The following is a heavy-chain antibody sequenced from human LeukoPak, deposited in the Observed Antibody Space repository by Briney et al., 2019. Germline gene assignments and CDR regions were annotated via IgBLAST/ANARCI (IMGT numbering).Heavy chain of an antibody. D-gene: IGHD5-24*01. CDR1: GFTFSSYW. CDR3: TRDVWGDRDGFFEY. J-gene: IGHJ4*02. CDR2: INLDGRST. Sequence: PGGSLRLSCAASGFTFSSYWMHWVRQTPGKGLLWVSRINLDGRSTSYAESVKGRLTISRDNAKNTLYMRMNSLRAEDSAVYYCTRDVWGDRDGFFEYWGQGTLVTVSS. V-gene: IGHV3-74*01.